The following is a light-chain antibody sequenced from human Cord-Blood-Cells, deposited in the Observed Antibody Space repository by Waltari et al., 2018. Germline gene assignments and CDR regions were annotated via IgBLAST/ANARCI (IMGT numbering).Light chain of an antibody. CDR3: AAWDDSLSGPWV. Sequence: NIGSNYVYWYQQLPGTAPKLLIYRNNQRPSGVPDRFSGSKSGTSASLAISGLRSEDEADYYCAAWDDSLSGPWVFGGGTKLTVL. CDR2: RNN. CDR1: NIGSNY. J-gene: IGLJ3*02. V-gene: IGLV1-47*01.